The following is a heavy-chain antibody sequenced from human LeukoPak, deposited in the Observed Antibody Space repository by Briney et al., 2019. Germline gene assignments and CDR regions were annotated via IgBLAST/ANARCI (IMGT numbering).Heavy chain of an antibody. D-gene: IGHD2-8*01. Sequence: SETLSLTCTVSGGSISSSSYYWGWIRQPPGKGLEWVGSIYYSGSTYYNPSLKSRVTISVDTSKNQFSLQLSSVTAADTAVYYCARQTIYCTNGVCSPGFGYGMAVWGQGTTVTVSS. CDR3: ARQTIYCTNGVCSPGFGYGMAV. CDR1: GGSISSSSYY. V-gene: IGHV4-39*01. CDR2: IYYSGST. J-gene: IGHJ6*02.